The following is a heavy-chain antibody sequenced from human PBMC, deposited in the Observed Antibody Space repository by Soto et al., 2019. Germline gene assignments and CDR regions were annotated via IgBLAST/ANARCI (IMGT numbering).Heavy chain of an antibody. D-gene: IGHD1-26*01. CDR1: GYSFTSYW. CDR3: ARRTGSYPHYYFDY. J-gene: IGHJ4*02. V-gene: IGHV5-51*01. Sequence: EVQLVQSGAEVRKSGESLKISCKGSGYSFTSYWIGWVRQMPGKGLEWMGSIYPHDSETTYSPSFQGPVTISADKSIGTAYLQWSSLKASDTAMYYCARRTGSYPHYYFDYWGQGTLVTVSS. CDR2: IYPHDSET.